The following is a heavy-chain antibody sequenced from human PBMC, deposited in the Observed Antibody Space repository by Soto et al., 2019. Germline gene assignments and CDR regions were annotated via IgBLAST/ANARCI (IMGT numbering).Heavy chain of an antibody. D-gene: IGHD2-15*01. V-gene: IGHV3-64*01. CDR1: GFIFSSYA. CDR3: ATGPVAFDY. J-gene: IGHJ4*02. CDR2: INSNGGST. Sequence: PGGSLRLSCAASGFIFSSYAMHWVRQTPGKGLQYVSFINSNGGSTYYANSVKGRFTISRDNSRNTLYLQMGSLRPEDMAVYYCATGPVAFDYWGQGTLVTVSS.